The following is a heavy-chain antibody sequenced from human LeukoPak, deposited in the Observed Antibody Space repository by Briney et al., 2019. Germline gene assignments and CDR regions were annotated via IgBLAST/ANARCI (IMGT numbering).Heavy chain of an antibody. D-gene: IGHD3-10*01. J-gene: IGHJ3*02. V-gene: IGHV4-59*12. CDR2: ICYSGST. CDR1: AGSISNNF. Sequence: PSENLSLTCTVSAGSISNNFWSWIGPPQGQGLEWIGNICYSGSTYYSPSLKSRVTISLDTSRNQFSLKLNSVTAADTAVYYCAKSNGYGLVDIWGQGTMVTVSS. CDR3: AKSNGYGLVDI.